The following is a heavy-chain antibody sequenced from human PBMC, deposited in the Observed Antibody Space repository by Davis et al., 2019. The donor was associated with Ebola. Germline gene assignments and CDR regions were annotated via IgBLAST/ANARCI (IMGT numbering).Heavy chain of an antibody. CDR2: INAGNGNT. V-gene: IGHV1-3*01. CDR3: ARATVTTRVYYYYYGMDV. D-gene: IGHD4-17*01. J-gene: IGHJ6*04. Sequence: ASVKVSCKASGYTFTSYAMHWVRQAPGQRLEWMGWINAGNGNTKYSQKFQGRVTMTRNTSISTAYMELSSLRSEDTAVYYCARATVTTRVYYYYYGMDVWGKGTTVTVSS. CDR1: GYTFTSYA.